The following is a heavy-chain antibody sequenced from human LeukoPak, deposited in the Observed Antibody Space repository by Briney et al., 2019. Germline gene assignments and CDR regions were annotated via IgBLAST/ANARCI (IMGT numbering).Heavy chain of an antibody. V-gene: IGHV3-7*01. Sequence: GGSLRLSCAASGFTFSSYWMSWVRQAPGKGLEWVANIKQDESEKYYVDSLKGRFTISRDNAKNSLYLQMNSLRAEDTAVCYCARDKIEGPTKLDYWGQGILVTVSS. CDR3: ARDKIEGPTKLDY. CDR1: GFTFSSYW. J-gene: IGHJ4*02. D-gene: IGHD1-1*01. CDR2: IKQDESEK.